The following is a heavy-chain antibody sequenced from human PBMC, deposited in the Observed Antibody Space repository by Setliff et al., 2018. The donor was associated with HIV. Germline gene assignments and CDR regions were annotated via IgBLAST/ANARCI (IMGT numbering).Heavy chain of an antibody. V-gene: IGHV1-69*13. CDR1: GGTLSSHA. CDR3: ATGEMATTRGWFFDN. D-gene: IGHD3-16*01. J-gene: IGHJ4*02. Sequence: ASVKVSCKASGGTLSSHAISWVRQAPGQGLEWMGGIIPIFGSANHAQKFKDRVTITADESTNTVYMELSSLRSEDTAVYYCATGEMATTRGWFFDNWGLGTLVTVSS. CDR2: IIPIFGSA.